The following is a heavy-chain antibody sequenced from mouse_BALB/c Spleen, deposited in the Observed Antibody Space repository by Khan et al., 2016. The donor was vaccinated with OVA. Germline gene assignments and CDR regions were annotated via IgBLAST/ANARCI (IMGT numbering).Heavy chain of an antibody. CDR1: GYSFTSYY. CDR3: TRHGYVAWFTY. V-gene: IGHV1-31*01. D-gene: IGHD2-2*01. CDR2: FNPFSGGI. J-gene: IGHJ3*01. Sequence: EVQLQQSGPELMKPGASVKISCKASGYSFTSYYIHWIMQSHGKSLDWIGIFNPFSGGIPFNQNFKGKATLTVDKSASTAYIYFSNLTSEDSAVYYCTRHGYVAWFTYWGQGTLVTVSA.